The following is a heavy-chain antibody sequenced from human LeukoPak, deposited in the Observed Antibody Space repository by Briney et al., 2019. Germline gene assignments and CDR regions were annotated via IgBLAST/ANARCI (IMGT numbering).Heavy chain of an antibody. J-gene: IGHJ5*02. V-gene: IGHV3-33*08. D-gene: IGHD3-10*01. CDR3: ARDRGTMVRGEGGEWDP. Sequence: GGSLRLSCAASGFTVSSNYMSWVRQAPGKGLEWVAVIWYDGSNKYYADSVKGRFTISRDNSKNTLYLQMNSLRAEDTAVYYCARDRGTMVRGEGGEWDPWGQGTLVTVSS. CDR1: GFTVSSNY. CDR2: IWYDGSNK.